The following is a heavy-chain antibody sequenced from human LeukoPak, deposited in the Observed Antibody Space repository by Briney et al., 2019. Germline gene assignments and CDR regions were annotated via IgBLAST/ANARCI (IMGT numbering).Heavy chain of an antibody. V-gene: IGHV4-30-2*01. J-gene: IGHJ6*04. D-gene: IGHD2-15*01. CDR1: GGSISSGGYS. CDR3: ARARRGSNTYYYGMDV. CDR2: IYHSGST. Sequence: SETLSLTCAVSGGSISSGGYSWSWIRQPPGKGLGWIGYIYHSGSTYYNPSLKSRVTISVDRSKNQFSLKLSSVTAADTAVYYCARARRGSNTYYYGMDVWGKGTTVTVSS.